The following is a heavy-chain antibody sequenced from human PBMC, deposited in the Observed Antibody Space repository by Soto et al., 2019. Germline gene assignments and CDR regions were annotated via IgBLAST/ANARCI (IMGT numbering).Heavy chain of an antibody. D-gene: IGHD6-19*01. J-gene: IGHJ6*01. CDR2: INPSGGST. CDR3: ARGRVNSGWYYYYYGMDV. CDR1: GYTFTSYY. V-gene: IGHV1-46*01. Sequence: ASVKVSCKASGYTFTSYYMHWVRQAPGQGLEWMGIINPSGGSTSYAQKFQGRVTMTRDTSTSTIYMELSSLRSEDTAVYYCARGRVNSGWYYYYYGMDVWGQGTTVTVSS.